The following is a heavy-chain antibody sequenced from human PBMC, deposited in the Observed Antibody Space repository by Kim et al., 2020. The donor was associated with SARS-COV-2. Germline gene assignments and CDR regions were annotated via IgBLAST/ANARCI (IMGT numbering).Heavy chain of an antibody. CDR2: IYYSGST. CDR1: GGSISSGGYY. Sequence: SETLSLTCTVSGGSISSGGYYWSWIRQHPGKGLEWIGYIYYSGSTYYNPSLKSRVTISVDTSKNQFSLKLSSVTAADTAVYYCARQIYGDYGHDAFDIWGQGTMVTVSS. J-gene: IGHJ3*02. V-gene: IGHV4-31*03. D-gene: IGHD4-17*01. CDR3: ARQIYGDYGHDAFDI.